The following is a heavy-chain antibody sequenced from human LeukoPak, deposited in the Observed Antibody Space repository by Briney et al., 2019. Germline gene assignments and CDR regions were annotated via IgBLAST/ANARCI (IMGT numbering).Heavy chain of an antibody. CDR1: GFTFDDYA. Sequence: GRSLRLSCAASGFTFDDYAMHWVRQAPGKGLERVSGISWNSGSIGYADSVKGRFTISRDNAKNSLYLQMNSLRAEDTALYYCAKAPGYSSSSRGYYYYYMDVWGKGTTVTVSS. J-gene: IGHJ6*03. V-gene: IGHV3-9*01. CDR2: ISWNSGSI. CDR3: AKAPGYSSSSRGYYYYYMDV. D-gene: IGHD6-6*01.